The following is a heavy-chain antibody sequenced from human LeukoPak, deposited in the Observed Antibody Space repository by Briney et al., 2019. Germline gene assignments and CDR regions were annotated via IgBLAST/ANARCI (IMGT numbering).Heavy chain of an antibody. J-gene: IGHJ6*03. D-gene: IGHD2-15*01. CDR3: AREHCSGGSCYSIYYYYYMDV. CDR2: FYQSGST. Sequence: SETLSLTCTVSGYSISSGYYWGWIRQSPETGLEWIGSFYQSGSTYYNPSLKSRVTISVDTSKNQFSLKLSSVTAADTAVYYCAREHCSGGSCYSIYYYYYMDVWGKGTTVTVSS. CDR1: GYSISSGYY. V-gene: IGHV4-38-2*02.